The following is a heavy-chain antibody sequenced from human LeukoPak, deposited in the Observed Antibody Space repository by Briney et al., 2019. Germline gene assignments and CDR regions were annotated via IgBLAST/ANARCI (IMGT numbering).Heavy chain of an antibody. D-gene: IGHD1-14*01. CDR1: GFTFDDYA. CDR2: ISWNSGSI. CDR3: AKNGNPNYYYYYMDV. J-gene: IGHJ6*03. Sequence: PAGGSLRLSCAASGFTFDDYAMHWVRQAPGKGLEWVSSISWNSGSIGYADSVKGRFTISRDNAKNSLYLQMTSLRAEDTALYYCAKNGNPNYYYYYMDVWGKGTTVTISS. V-gene: IGHV3-9*01.